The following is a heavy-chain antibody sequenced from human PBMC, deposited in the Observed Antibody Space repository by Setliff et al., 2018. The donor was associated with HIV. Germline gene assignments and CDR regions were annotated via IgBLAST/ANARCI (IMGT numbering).Heavy chain of an antibody. CDR3: ARQVGNKVLFDS. CDR1: GDSISSYY. V-gene: IGHV4-59*01. CDR2: IYYSGST. D-gene: IGHD7-27*01. J-gene: IGHJ4*02. Sequence: SETLSLTCTVSGDSISSYYWSWIRQPPGKGLEWIGYIYYSGSTNYNPSLKGRVTISVDTSKNQLSLKLSSVTAADTAVYYCARQVGNKVLFDSWGQGTPVTVSS.